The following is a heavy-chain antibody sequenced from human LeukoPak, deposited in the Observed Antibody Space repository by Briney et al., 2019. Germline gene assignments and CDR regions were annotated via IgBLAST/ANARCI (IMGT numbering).Heavy chain of an antibody. V-gene: IGHV3-23*01. Sequence: PGGSLRLSCAASGFIFSDTAMSWVRWAPGKGLEWVSAISADGNGRFYTDSVKGRFTISRDNAKNSLYLQMNSLRAEDTAVYYCAKDLKSTPYLQLNYFDHWGQGTLVTVSS. CDR1: GFIFSDTA. J-gene: IGHJ4*02. CDR3: AKDLKSTPYLQLNYFDH. D-gene: IGHD5-18*01. CDR2: ISADGNGR.